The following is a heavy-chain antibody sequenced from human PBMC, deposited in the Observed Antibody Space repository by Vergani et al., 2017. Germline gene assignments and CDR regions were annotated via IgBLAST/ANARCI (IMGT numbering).Heavy chain of an antibody. J-gene: IGHJ5*02. CDR3: ARHSTVEWLVKLGWIDP. V-gene: IGHV4-39*01. CDR1: GASIRSSNDY. D-gene: IGHD6-19*01. Sequence: QLQLQESGPGLVKPSATLSLTCSVSGASIRSSNDYWGWIRQPPGKGLEWIASIYYSGGTYYNPSLKSRVTISVDTSKNQFSLKLSSVTAADTAVYFCARHSTVEWLVKLGWIDPWGQGILVTVSS. CDR2: IYYSGGT.